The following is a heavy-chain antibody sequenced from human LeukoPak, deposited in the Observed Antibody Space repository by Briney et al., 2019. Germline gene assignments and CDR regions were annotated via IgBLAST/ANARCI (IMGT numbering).Heavy chain of an antibody. CDR1: GFTVSSSY. CDR3: ARDSAFSSYSY. V-gene: IGHV3-53*01. CDR2: IYSDRNT. Sequence: PGGSLRLSCTASGFTVSSSYMSWVRQAPGKGLEWVSIIYSDRNTYYAASVKGRFTISRDDSKNTLLLQMDSLRAEDTAIYYCARDSAFSSYSYWGQGAPVTVSS. D-gene: IGHD2-15*01. J-gene: IGHJ4*02.